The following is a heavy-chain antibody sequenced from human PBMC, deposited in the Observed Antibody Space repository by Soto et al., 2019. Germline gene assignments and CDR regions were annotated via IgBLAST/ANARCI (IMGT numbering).Heavy chain of an antibody. J-gene: IGHJ4*02. V-gene: IGHV3-23*01. CDR1: GFTFSSYA. D-gene: IGHD3-22*01. CDR3: ARVRSGYYCFDY. CDR2: ISGSGGST. Sequence: GGSLRLSCAASGFTFSSYAMRWVRQAPGKGLEWVSAISGSGGSTYYADSVKGRFTISRDNSKNTLYLQMNSLRAEDTAVYYCARVRSGYYCFDYWGQGTLVTVSS.